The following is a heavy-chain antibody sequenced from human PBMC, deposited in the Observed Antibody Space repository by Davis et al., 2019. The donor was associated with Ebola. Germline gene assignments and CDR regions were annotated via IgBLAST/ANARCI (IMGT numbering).Heavy chain of an antibody. J-gene: IGHJ6*03. CDR2: MNPNSGNT. CDR1: GYTFTSHD. D-gene: IGHD6-19*01. CDR3: ARGYSSGWGGAGYYYYMDV. Sequence: ASVKVSCKASGYTFTSHDINWVRQATGQGLEWMGWMNPNSGNTGYAQKFQGRVTITRNTSISTAYMERSSLRSEDTAVYYWARGYSSGWGGAGYYYYMDVWGKGTTVTVSS. V-gene: IGHV1-8*03.